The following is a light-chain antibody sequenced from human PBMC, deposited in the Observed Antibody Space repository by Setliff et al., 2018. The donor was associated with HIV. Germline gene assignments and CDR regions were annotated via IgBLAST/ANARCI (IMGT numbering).Light chain of an antibody. Sequence: QSVLAQPPSVSAAPGQKVTMSCSGSSSNIGNNYVSWYQQLPGTAPKLLIYDNNERPSGIPDRFSGSKSGTSATLGITGLQTGDEADYYCGAWAGSVSAGYAFGTGTKVTVL. CDR1: SSNIGNNY. V-gene: IGLV1-51*01. CDR2: DNN. CDR3: GAWAGSVSAGYA. J-gene: IGLJ1*01.